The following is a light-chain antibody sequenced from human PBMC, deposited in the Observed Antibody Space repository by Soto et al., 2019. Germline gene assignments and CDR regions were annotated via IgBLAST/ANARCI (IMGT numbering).Light chain of an antibody. J-gene: IGKJ1*01. CDR3: QQYYSYPRA. CDR2: AAS. Sequence: AIRVTQSPSSFSASTGDRVTITCRASQGISSYLACYQQKPGKAPQLLIYAASTLQSGVPSRFSGSGSGTDCTLTLSCQQSEDFATYYCQQYYSYPRAFGQGTKVEIK. V-gene: IGKV1-8*01. CDR1: QGISSY.